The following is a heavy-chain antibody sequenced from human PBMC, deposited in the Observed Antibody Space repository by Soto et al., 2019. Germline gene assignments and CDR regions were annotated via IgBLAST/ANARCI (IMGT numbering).Heavy chain of an antibody. CDR3: AAPDLSRCSSTSCRALDAFDN. Sequence: GASVKVSCKASGFTFPSSAVQWVRQPRGQRPEWIGWIVVGSGNTNYAQKFQEGVTITKDMSTSTAYVALSSLRSEDTAVYYCAAPDLSRCSSTSCRALDAFDNWGQGTMVTVSS. CDR2: IVVGSGNT. J-gene: IGHJ3*02. V-gene: IGHV1-58*01. CDR1: GFTFPSSA. D-gene: IGHD2-2*01.